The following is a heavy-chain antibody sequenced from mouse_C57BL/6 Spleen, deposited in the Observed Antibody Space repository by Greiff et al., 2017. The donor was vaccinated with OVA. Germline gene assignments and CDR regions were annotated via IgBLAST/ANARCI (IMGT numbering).Heavy chain of an antibody. CDR3: TTLLRYRYFDV. V-gene: IGHV14-4*01. Sequence: EVQGVESGAELVRPGASVKLSCTASGFNIKDDYMHWVKQRPEQGLEWIGWIDPENGDTEYASKFQGKATITADTSSNTAYLQLSSLTSEDTAVYYCTTLLRYRYFDVWGTGTTVTVSS. CDR1: GFNIKDDY. CDR2: IDPENGDT. D-gene: IGHD1-1*01. J-gene: IGHJ1*03.